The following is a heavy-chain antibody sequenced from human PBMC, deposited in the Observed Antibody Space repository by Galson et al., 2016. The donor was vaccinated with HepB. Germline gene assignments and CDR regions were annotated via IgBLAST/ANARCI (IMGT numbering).Heavy chain of an antibody. Sequence: QSGAEVKKSGESLRISCKGSGSTFTNYWITWVRQRPGKGLEWMGRIDPSDSYTKYSPSFQGHVTISADKSINTAYMQWSSLEDSDTAIYYCAREEGHSNGFNWVDPWGQGTLVTVSS. CDR3: AREEGHSNGFNWVDP. D-gene: IGHD5-18*01. CDR1: GSTFTNYW. V-gene: IGHV5-10-1*01. J-gene: IGHJ5*02. CDR2: IDPSDSYT.